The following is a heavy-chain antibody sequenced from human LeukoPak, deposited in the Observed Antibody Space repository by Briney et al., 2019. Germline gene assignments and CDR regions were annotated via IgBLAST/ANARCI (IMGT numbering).Heavy chain of an antibody. CDR1: GYTFTSYG. J-gene: IGHJ4*02. D-gene: IGHD3-22*01. Sequence: ASVKVSCKASGYTFTSYGISWVRQAPGQGLEWMGWISAYNGNTNYAQKLQGRVTMTTDTSTSTAYMELSSLRSEDTAVYYCARAVDYYDSTPYYFDYWGQGTLVTVSS. CDR3: ARAVDYYDSTPYYFDY. CDR2: ISAYNGNT. V-gene: IGHV1-18*01.